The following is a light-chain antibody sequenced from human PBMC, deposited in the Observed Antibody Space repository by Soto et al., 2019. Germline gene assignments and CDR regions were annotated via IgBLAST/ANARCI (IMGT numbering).Light chain of an antibody. Sequence: QSALTQPPSASGSPGQSVTMSCTGTSSDVGAYNYVSWYQQHAGKAPKLVIYEVTKRPSGVPDRFSGSKSANTASLTVSGLQAEDEADYYCCSFASSNTWVFGGGTKQTVL. J-gene: IGLJ3*02. CDR3: CSFASSNTWV. CDR1: SSDVGAYNY. V-gene: IGLV2-8*01. CDR2: EVT.